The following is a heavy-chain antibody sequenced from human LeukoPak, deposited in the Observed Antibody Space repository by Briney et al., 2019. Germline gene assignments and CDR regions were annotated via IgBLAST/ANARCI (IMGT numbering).Heavy chain of an antibody. CDR3: ARERTIASRDAFDI. J-gene: IGHJ3*02. D-gene: IGHD2-21*01. V-gene: IGHV3-30*03. CDR1: GFTFSSYG. CDR2: ISYDGSNK. Sequence: PGGSLRLSCAAPGFTFSSYGMHWVRQAPGKGLEWVAVISYDGSNKYYADSVKGRFTISRDNSKNTLYLQMNSLRAEDTAVYYCARERTIASRDAFDIWGQGTMVTVSS.